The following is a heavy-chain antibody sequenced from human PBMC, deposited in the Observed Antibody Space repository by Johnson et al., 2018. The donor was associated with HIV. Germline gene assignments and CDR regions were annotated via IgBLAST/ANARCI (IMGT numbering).Heavy chain of an antibody. CDR1: GFTFSSYD. D-gene: IGHD6-19*01. J-gene: IGHJ3*02. CDR2: IGTAGDT. Sequence: VQLVESGGGLVKPGGSLRLSCAASGFTFSSYDMHWVRQATGKGLEWVSAIGTAGDTYYPGSVKGRFTISRENAKNSLYLQMNSLRAEDTALYYCAKPQTGRAVAAHFAFDIWGQGTMVTVSS. V-gene: IGHV3-13*01. CDR3: AKPQTGRAVAAHFAFDI.